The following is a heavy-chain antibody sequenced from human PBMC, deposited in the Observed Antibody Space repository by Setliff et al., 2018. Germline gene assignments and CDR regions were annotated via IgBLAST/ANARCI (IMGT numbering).Heavy chain of an antibody. V-gene: IGHV2-5*02. CDR2: IYWDDDK. CDR1: GFSLSNTKMG. D-gene: IGHD3-22*01. J-gene: IGHJ4*02. CDR3: ARTFYYDDSGSNRLLYYFDY. Sequence: SGPTLVNPTQTLTLACTVSGFSLSNTKMGVSWIRQPPGQALEWLALIYWDDDKRYSPSLKSRVTITKDTSKNQVVLTMTGMDPVDAATYYCARTFYYDDSGSNRLLYYFDYWGQGALVTVSS.